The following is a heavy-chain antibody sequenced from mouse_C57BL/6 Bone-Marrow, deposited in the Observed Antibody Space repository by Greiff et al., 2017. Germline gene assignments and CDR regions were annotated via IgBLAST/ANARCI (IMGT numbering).Heavy chain of an antibody. CDR2: IDPSDSET. D-gene: IGHD1-1*01. Sequence: VQLQQPGAELVRPGSSVKLSCKASGYTFTSYWMHWVKQRPLQGLEWIGNIDPSDSETHYNQKFKDKATLTVDKSSSTAYMQLSSLTSEDSAVYDCAKTHYYGSSYGGYAMDYWGQGTSVTVSS. J-gene: IGHJ4*01. CDR3: AKTHYYGSSYGGYAMDY. V-gene: IGHV1-52*01. CDR1: GYTFTSYW.